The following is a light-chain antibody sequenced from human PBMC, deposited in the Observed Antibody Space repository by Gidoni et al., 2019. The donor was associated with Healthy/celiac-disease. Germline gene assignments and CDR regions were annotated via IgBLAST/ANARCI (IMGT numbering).Light chain of an antibody. CDR1: SSDVGGYNY. CDR3: SSYTSSSTVV. J-gene: IGLJ2*01. V-gene: IGLV2-14*01. CDR2: DVS. Sequence: QSALTHPASVPGSPGPSITISCTGTSSDVGGYNYVSWYQQHPGKAPKLMIYDVSNRPSGVSNRFSGSKSGNTASLTISGLQAEDEADYYCSSYTSSSTVVFGGGTKLTVL.